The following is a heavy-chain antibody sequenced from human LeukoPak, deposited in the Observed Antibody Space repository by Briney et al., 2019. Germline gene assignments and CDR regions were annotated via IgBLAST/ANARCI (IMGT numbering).Heavy chain of an antibody. J-gene: IGHJ4*02. D-gene: IGHD1-26*01. CDR3: AKVFSIVGATTFDY. CDR2: ISGSGGST. V-gene: IGHV3-23*01. CDR1: GFTFSSYA. Sequence: GGSLRLSCAASGFTFSSYAMSWVRQAPGKGLEWVSAISGSGGSTYYADSVKGRFTISRDNSKNTLYLQMNSLRAEDAAVYYCAKVFSIVGATTFDYWGQGTLVTVSS.